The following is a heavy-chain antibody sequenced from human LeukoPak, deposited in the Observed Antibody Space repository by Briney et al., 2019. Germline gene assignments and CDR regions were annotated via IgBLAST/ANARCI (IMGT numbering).Heavy chain of an antibody. CDR2: ISGSGGST. D-gene: IGHD4-23*01. Sequence: GGSLRLSCAASGFTFSSYAMSWVRQAPGKGLEWVSAISGSGGSTYYADSLKGRFTISRDKSKNTLYLQTNSLRAEDTAVYYCAAHASGNSFWDYWGQGTLVTVSS. V-gene: IGHV3-23*01. J-gene: IGHJ4*02. CDR3: AAHASGNSFWDY. CDR1: GFTFSSYA.